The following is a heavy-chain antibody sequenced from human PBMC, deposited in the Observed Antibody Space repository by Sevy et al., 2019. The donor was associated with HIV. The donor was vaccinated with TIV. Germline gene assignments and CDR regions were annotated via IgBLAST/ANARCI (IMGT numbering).Heavy chain of an antibody. V-gene: IGHV3-30-3*01. Sequence: GGSLRLSCAASGFAFSNYYAMYWVRQAPGKGLKWVALISYDRNDKYYADSVKGRFTISRDNFKNTLYLQMNSLTAEDTAAYYCALERLSSDVAEYFQNWGQGTLVTVSS. CDR2: ISYDRNDK. CDR3: ALERLSSDVAEYFQN. D-gene: IGHD1-1*01. CDR1: GFAFSNYYA. J-gene: IGHJ1*01.